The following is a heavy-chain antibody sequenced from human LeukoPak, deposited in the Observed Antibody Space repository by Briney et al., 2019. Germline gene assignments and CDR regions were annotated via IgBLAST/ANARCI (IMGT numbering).Heavy chain of an antibody. V-gene: IGHV3-21*01. CDR1: GFTFSSYA. J-gene: IGHJ6*03. D-gene: IGHD3-3*01. CDR2: ISSSSSYI. Sequence: GGSLRLSCAASGFTFSSYAMSWVRQAPGKGLEWVSSISSSSSYIYYADSVKGRFTISRDNAKNSLYLQMNSLRAEDTAVYYCARDSPSFGVVITRYYYYMDVWGKGTTVTVSS. CDR3: ARDSPSFGVVITRYYYYMDV.